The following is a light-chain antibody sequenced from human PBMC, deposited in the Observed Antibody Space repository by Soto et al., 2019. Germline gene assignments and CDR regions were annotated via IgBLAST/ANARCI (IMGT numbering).Light chain of an antibody. CDR3: QQYNSWPRT. V-gene: IGKV3-15*01. CDR1: QTVGSN. J-gene: IGKJ1*01. CDR2: TTS. Sequence: EIVMTQSPATLSVSPGERITISCRASQTVGSNLAWYQQKPGQAPRLLIYTTSSRATGVPAKFSGSGSGTEFTLTIDSLQSEDFVLYYCQQYNSWPRTFGQGTKLDIK.